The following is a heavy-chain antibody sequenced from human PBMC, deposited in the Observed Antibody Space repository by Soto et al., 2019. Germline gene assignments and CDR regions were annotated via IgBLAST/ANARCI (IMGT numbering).Heavy chain of an antibody. CDR2: ISYDGSNK. V-gene: IGHV3-30*18. J-gene: IGHJ3*02. CDR1: GFTFSSYG. D-gene: IGHD2-15*01. Sequence: GGSLRLSCAASGFTFSSYGMHWVRQAPGKGLEWVAVISYDGSNKYYADSVKGRFTISRDNSKNTLYLQMNSLRAEDTAVYYCAKEWVVERPDAFDIWGQGTMVTVS. CDR3: AKEWVVERPDAFDI.